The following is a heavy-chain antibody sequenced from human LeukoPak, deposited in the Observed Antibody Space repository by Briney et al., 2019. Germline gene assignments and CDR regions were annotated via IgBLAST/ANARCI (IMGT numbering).Heavy chain of an antibody. CDR2: INPNSGGT. CDR3: ARVPGGFYGSGSPFDP. J-gene: IGHJ5*02. Sequence: ASVKVSCKASGYTFTGYYMHWVRQAPGQGLEWMGWINPNSGGTNYAQKLQGRVTITRDTSISTAYMELSRLRSDDTAVYYCARVPGGFYGSGSPFDPWGQGTLVTVSS. CDR1: GYTFTGYY. D-gene: IGHD3-10*01. V-gene: IGHV1-2*02.